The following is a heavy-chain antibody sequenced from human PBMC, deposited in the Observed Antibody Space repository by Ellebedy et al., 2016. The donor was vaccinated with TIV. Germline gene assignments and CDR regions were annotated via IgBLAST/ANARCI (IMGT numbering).Heavy chain of an antibody. CDR3: ARAGEYCDFPQNCYAMDV. CDR1: GFAVSSNY. D-gene: IGHD2/OR15-2a*01. Sequence: GESLKISCAASGFAVSSNYMTWVRQAPGRGLEWVSLIYSDGNTNYADSVRGRFIISRDSSKNTLDLQMNSLRAEDTAVYYCARAGEYCDFPQNCYAMDVWGQGTTVTVS. V-gene: IGHV3-53*01. J-gene: IGHJ6*02. CDR2: IYSDGNT.